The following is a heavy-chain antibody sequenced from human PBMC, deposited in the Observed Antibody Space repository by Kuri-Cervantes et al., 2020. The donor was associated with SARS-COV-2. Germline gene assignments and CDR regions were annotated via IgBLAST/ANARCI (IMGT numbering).Heavy chain of an antibody. CDR2: ISSSDESR. Sequence: GESLRLSCAASGFSFSDYYMSWIRQAPGQGLEWVSCISSSDESRHYADSVKGRFTISRDNTKKSLYLQMNSLRAEDTGVYFCARDATSYDFWTSTTGGYFDYWGQGALVTVSS. J-gene: IGHJ4*02. CDR3: ARDATSYDFWTSTTGGYFDY. CDR1: GFSFSDYY. V-gene: IGHV3-11*04. D-gene: IGHD3-3*01.